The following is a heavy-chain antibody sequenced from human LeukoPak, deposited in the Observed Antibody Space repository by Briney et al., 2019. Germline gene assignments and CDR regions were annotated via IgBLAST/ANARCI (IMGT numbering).Heavy chain of an antibody. CDR1: GFTFSSYA. CDR2: ISDAGAIT. CDR3: ARGGTTWRGFDS. V-gene: IGHV3-23*01. Sequence: GGSLRLSCAASGFTFSSYAMSWVRQAPGKGLEWVSGISDAGAITYYADSVKGRFTISRSQSANTLYLQMDRLRAEDTSLYYCARGGTTWRGFDSWGQGTLVTVSS. D-gene: IGHD1-14*01. J-gene: IGHJ4*02.